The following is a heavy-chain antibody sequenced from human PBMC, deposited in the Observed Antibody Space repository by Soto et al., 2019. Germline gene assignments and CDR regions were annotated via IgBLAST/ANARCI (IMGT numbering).Heavy chain of an antibody. Sequence: SETLSLTCTVSGGSISSGDYYWSWIRQPPGKGLEWIGYIYYSGSTYYNPSLKSRVTISVDTSKNQFSLKLSSVTAADTAVYYCARDLASSGYEAAFDIWGQGTMVTVSS. J-gene: IGHJ3*02. CDR3: ARDLASSGYEAAFDI. V-gene: IGHV4-30-4*01. CDR1: GGSISSGDYY. CDR2: IYYSGST. D-gene: IGHD3-22*01.